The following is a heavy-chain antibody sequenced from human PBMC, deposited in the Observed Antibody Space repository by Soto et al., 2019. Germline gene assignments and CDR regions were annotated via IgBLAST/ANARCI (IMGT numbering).Heavy chain of an antibody. J-gene: IGHJ4*02. Sequence: EVQLVESGGGLVKPGGSLRLSCAASGFAFSDAWMTWVRQAPGKGLEWVGRIKSQGEGGITEYAAPVKGRFTISRDDSESTLYLQMNSLKTEDTAVYYCATFRSYSDCWGQGTLVTVSS. V-gene: IGHV3-15*01. CDR2: IKSQGEGGIT. CDR1: GFAFSDAW. CDR3: ATFRSYSDC.